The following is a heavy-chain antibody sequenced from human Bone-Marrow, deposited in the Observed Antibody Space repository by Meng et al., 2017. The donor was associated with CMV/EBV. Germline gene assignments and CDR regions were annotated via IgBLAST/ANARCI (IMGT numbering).Heavy chain of an antibody. CDR1: GGTFSSYA. D-gene: IGHD1-26*01. CDR2: IIPIFGTA. V-gene: IGHV1-69*05. CDR3: ARSSKGVGDYYGMDV. Sequence: GASLKISCKSSGGTFSSYAISWVRQAPGQGLEWMGGIIPIFGTANYAQKFQGRVTITTVESTSSAYMELSSLRSEDTAVYYCARSSKGVGDYYGMDVWGQGTTVTVSS. J-gene: IGHJ6*02.